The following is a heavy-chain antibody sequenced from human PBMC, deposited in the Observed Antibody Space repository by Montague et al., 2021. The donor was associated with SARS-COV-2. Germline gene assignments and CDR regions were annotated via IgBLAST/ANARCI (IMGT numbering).Heavy chain of an antibody. CDR3: ARHGKTRIAMIVVVIGYFDC. Sequence: SETLSLTCTVSGGSISSSSYYWGWIRQPPGKGLEWIGIIHNSGSTYYNPPLNSGATISENTSKNQFSLKLSSVTAADTVAYYCARHGKTRIAMIVVVIGYFDCWGQGTLVTVSS. V-gene: IGHV4-39*01. CDR1: GGSISSSSYY. D-gene: IGHD3-22*01. CDR2: IHNSGST. J-gene: IGHJ4*02.